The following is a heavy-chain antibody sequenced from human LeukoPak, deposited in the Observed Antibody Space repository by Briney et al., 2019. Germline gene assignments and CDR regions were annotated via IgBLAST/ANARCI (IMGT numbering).Heavy chain of an antibody. J-gene: IGHJ5*01. CDR3: ARDPSNTSGRKTWFDS. D-gene: IGHD2-2*01. V-gene: IGHV1-3*01. Sequence: GASVKVSCKASGYSFINFGLSWVRQAPGQRLEWMGWINAGNGNTKYSQKFQGRVTITRDTSASTAYMELSSLRSEDTAVYYCARDPSNTSGRKTWFDSWGQGTLVTVSS. CDR2: INAGNGNT. CDR1: GYSFINFG.